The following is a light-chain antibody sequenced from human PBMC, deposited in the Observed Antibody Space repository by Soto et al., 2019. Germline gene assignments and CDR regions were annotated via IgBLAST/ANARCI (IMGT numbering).Light chain of an antibody. Sequence: QSALTQPASVSGSPGQSITISCTGTSSDVGSYHLVSWYQHHPGKAPKLMIYEGSKRPSGVSNRFSGSKSGNTASLTISGLQAEDEADYYCCSYAGSSTFVFGTGTKLNVL. V-gene: IGLV2-23*01. J-gene: IGLJ1*01. CDR2: EGS. CDR1: SSDVGSYHL. CDR3: CSYAGSSTFV.